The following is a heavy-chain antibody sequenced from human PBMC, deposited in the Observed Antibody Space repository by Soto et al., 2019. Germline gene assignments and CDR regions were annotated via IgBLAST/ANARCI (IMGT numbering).Heavy chain of an antibody. Sequence: QVQLQESGPGLVKPSETLSLTCTVSGGSISSYYWSWIRQPPGKGLEWIGYIYYSGCTNYNTSLKSRVTISVDTSKNQCYLKLSSVTAADTDVYYCEREGVSSRWYNYYGMDVWGQGTTVTVSS. D-gene: IGHD6-13*01. CDR3: EREGVSSRWYNYYGMDV. J-gene: IGHJ6*02. CDR2: IYYSGCT. V-gene: IGHV4-59*01. CDR1: GGSISSYY.